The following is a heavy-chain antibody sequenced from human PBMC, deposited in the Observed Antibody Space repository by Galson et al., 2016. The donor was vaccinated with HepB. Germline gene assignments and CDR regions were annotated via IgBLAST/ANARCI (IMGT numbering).Heavy chain of an antibody. CDR1: GFPFVGYV. CDR2: ISSRGDNT. CDR3: ASRAYSYEGEGY. V-gene: IGHV3-23*01. J-gene: IGHJ4*02. D-gene: IGHD5-18*01. Sequence: SLRPSCAASGFPFVGYVMTWVRQAPGKGLEWVSAISSRGDNTYYADSVKGRFTISRDNSKNTLYLQMNSLRAEDTSVYYCASRAYSYEGEGYWGQGTLVTVSS.